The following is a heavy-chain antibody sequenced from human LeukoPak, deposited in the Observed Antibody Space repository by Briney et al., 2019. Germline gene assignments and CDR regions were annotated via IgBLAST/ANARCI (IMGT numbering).Heavy chain of an antibody. CDR3: ASDRYENQPLEGFDY. CDR1: GYTFTGYY. D-gene: IGHD1-14*01. V-gene: IGHV1-2*02. Sequence: ASVKFSSKASGYTFTGYYMHWVRQATGQGLAWMGWINPNSGGTNYAQKVRGRVTMTRDTSISTAYMDLSRLRSDDTAVYYCASDRYENQPLEGFDYWGQGTVVSVSS. CDR2: INPNSGGT. J-gene: IGHJ4*02.